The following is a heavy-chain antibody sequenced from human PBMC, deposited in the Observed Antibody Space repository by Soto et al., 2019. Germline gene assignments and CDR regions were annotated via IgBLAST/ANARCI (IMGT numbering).Heavy chain of an antibody. V-gene: IGHV1-18*01. Sequence: ASVKVSCKASGYTFTSYGISWVRQAPGQGLEWMGWISAYNGNTNYAQKLQSRVTMTTDTSTSTAYMELRSLRSDDTAVYYCVRDLPAAMRRGPDGYDIWGQATMVTVSS. CDR2: ISAYNGNT. CDR3: VRDLPAAMRRGPDGYDI. J-gene: IGHJ3*02. D-gene: IGHD2-2*01. CDR1: GYTFTSYG.